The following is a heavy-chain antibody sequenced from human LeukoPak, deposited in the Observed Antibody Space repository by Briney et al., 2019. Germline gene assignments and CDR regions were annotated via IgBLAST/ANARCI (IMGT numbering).Heavy chain of an antibody. V-gene: IGHV3-13*01. D-gene: IGHD4-17*01. CDR1: GFTFSSYD. Sequence: GGSLRLSCAASGFTFSSYDMHWVRQATGKGLEWVSAIGTAGDTYYPGSVKGRFTISRENAKNSLYLQMNSLRAGDTAVYYCARGDHGDYALEDYYYGMDVWGQGTTVTVSS. CDR3: ARGDHGDYALEDYYYGMDV. CDR2: IGTAGDT. J-gene: IGHJ6*02.